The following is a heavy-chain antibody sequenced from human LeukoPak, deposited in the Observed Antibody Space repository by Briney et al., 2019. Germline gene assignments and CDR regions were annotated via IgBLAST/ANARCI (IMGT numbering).Heavy chain of an antibody. D-gene: IGHD1-1*01. CDR1: GGSISSSSW. J-gene: IGHJ4*02. Sequence: SETLSLTCAVSGGSISSSSWWSWVRQPPGKGLEWIGEISHGGSTNYNPSLESRVTISVDTSKNQFSLNLDSVTAADTAVYFCARVTATTPFDNWGQGILVTLSS. CDR2: ISHGGST. CDR3: ARVTATTPFDN. V-gene: IGHV4-4*02.